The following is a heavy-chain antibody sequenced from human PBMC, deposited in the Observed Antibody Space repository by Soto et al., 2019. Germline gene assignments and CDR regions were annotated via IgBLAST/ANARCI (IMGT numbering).Heavy chain of an antibody. CDR1: GFTFSSYS. CDR2: ISSSSSTI. D-gene: IGHD3-10*01. J-gene: IGHJ6*03. CDR3: ARDPGGAHLYYYYYYMDV. Sequence: GGSLRLSCAASGFTFSSYSMNWVRQAPGKGLEWVSYISSSSSTIYYADSVKGRFTISRDNAKNSLYLQMNSLRAEDTAVYYCARDPGGAHLYYYYYYMDVWGKGTTVTVSS. V-gene: IGHV3-48*01.